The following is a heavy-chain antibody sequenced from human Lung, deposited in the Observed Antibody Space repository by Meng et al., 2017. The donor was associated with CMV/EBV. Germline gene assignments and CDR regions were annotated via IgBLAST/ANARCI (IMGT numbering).Heavy chain of an antibody. D-gene: IGHD2-15*01. CDR1: GFTFDNYA. CDR2: ISGIGGNS. J-gene: IGHJ6*02. CDR3: AKAVVSVYYYYGMDV. Sequence: SCTASGFTFDNYAMSWVRQAPGKGLEWVSVISGIGGNSYYAESVKGRFTVSRDNSKNTLYLHMNGLRADDTAVYYCAKAVVSVYYYYGMDVWGRGPTVTVSS. V-gene: IGHV3-23*01.